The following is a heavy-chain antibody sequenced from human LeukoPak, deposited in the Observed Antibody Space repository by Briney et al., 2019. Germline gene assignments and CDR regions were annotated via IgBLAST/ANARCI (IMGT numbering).Heavy chain of an antibody. Sequence: ASVKVSCKXSGYTFTSYGISWVRQAPGQGLERMGWISAYNGNTNYAQKLQGRVTMTTDTSTSTAYMELRSLRSDDTAVYYCARDPDYGTKRFDFWGQGAMVTVSS. CDR1: GYTFTSYG. J-gene: IGHJ4*02. D-gene: IGHD4-17*01. CDR2: ISAYNGNT. CDR3: ARDPDYGTKRFDF. V-gene: IGHV1-18*01.